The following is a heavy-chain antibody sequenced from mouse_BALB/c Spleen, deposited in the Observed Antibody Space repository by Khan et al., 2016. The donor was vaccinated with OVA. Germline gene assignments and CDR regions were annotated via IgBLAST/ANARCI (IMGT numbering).Heavy chain of an antibody. CDR3: AIIYYGYDWFTY. Sequence: QVQLKQSGPGLVAPSQSLSITCTVSGLSLTNYGISWIRQPPGKCLEWLGVIWGDGSTNYHSAPISRLSINKDNSKSQVLLILNSLQTDDTATYYCAIIYYGYDWFTYWGQGTLVTVSA. V-gene: IGHV2-3*01. J-gene: IGHJ3*01. CDR1: GLSLTNYG. CDR2: IWGDGST. D-gene: IGHD2-2*01.